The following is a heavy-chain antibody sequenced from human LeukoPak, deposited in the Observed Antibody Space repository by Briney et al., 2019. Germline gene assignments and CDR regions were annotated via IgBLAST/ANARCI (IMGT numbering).Heavy chain of an antibody. CDR1: GFSLRSSE. CDR3: ARGLYAYVWGSFHY. V-gene: IGHV3-7*05. J-gene: IGHJ4*02. Sequence: GGSLRLSCEASGFSLRSSEMNWVRQAPGKGLEWVANIKQDGSEKYYVDSVKGRFTISRDNAKNSLYLQMNSLRAEDTAVYYCARGLYAYVWGSFHYWGQGTLVTVSS. CDR2: IKQDGSEK. D-gene: IGHD3-16*01.